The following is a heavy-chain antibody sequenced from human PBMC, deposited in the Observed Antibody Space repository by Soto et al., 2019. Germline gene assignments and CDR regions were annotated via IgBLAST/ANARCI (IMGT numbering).Heavy chain of an antibody. CDR2: ISGSGGTT. CDR1: GFTFSSYA. V-gene: IGHV3-23*01. J-gene: IGHJ3*02. Sequence: EVQLLESGGGSVQPGGSLRLSCAACGFTFSSYAMSWVRQAPGRGLEWVSAISGSGGTTYYADSVKGRFTFSRDNSKNTLYLQMNSLRAEDTAVYYCAKTANGWFSAFDIWGQGTMVTVSS. D-gene: IGHD6-19*01. CDR3: AKTANGWFSAFDI.